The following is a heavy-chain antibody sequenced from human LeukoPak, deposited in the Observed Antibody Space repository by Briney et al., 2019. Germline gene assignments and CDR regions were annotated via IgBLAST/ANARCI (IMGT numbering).Heavy chain of an antibody. J-gene: IGHJ4*02. V-gene: IGHV3-30-3*01. Sequence: GRSLRLSCAASGFTFNTYAMHWVRQAPGKGLEWVAVIAYDGNNKYYADSVKGRFTISRDNSKNTLYLQMNSLRAEDTAVYYCAKDPAYYYDSSGYFDYWGQGTLVTVSS. CDR1: GFTFNTYA. D-gene: IGHD3-22*01. CDR2: IAYDGNNK. CDR3: AKDPAYYYDSSGYFDY.